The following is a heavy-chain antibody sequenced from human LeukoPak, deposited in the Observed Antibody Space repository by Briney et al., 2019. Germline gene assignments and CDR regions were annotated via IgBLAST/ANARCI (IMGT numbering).Heavy chain of an antibody. D-gene: IGHD3-22*01. CDR3: AKAGARYSDSSGLYAFDF. Sequence: SENLSLTCTVSGGSISSASYFWGWIRQPPGKGLEWIGTIYYSGSTNYNASLKSRVTMSGDPSRSQFSLRLSSVNAADTAVYYCAKAGARYSDSSGLYAFDFWGRGTMVTVSS. CDR2: IYYSGST. CDR1: GGSISSASYF. V-gene: IGHV4-39*01. J-gene: IGHJ3*01.